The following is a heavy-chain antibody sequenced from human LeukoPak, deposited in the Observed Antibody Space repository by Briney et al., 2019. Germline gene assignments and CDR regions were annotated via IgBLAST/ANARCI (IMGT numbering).Heavy chain of an antibody. CDR1: GFTFSSYG. CDR3: ARLRSYEYYFDY. CDR2: IWYDGSNK. Sequence: SGGSLRLSCAASGFTFSSYGMHWVRQAPGKGLEWVAVIWYDGSNKYYADSVKGRFTISRDNAKNSLYLQMNSLRAEDTAVYYCARLRSYEYYFDYWGQGTLATVSS. J-gene: IGHJ4*02. D-gene: IGHD1-26*01. V-gene: IGHV3-33*03.